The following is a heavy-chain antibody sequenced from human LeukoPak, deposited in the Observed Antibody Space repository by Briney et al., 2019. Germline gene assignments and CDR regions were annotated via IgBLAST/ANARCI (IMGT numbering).Heavy chain of an antibody. D-gene: IGHD3-22*01. J-gene: IGHJ4*02. V-gene: IGHV3-21*05. Sequence: GGSLRLSCTASGFTFSDYSMNWVRQAPGKGLEWLSIITSSSNFIYYADSVKGRFTVSGDNAKNSLYLQMDSLRAEDTAVYYCARRVPSQVITDYLDYWGLEALVTVSS. CDR2: ITSSSNFI. CDR3: ARRVPSQVITDYLDY. CDR1: GFTFSDYS.